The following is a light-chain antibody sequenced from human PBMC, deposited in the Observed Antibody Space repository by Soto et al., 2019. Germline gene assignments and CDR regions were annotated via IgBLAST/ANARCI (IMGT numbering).Light chain of an antibody. V-gene: IGKV3-15*01. Sequence: EILMTQSPATLSVSPGETATLSCRASQSVAGNLAWYQQKPGQPPRLLIYGVSTRATGVPARFSGSGSETDFSMTSSSLQIEDDALYYCQQSNNWTPLTFGGGTKVEIK. CDR3: QQSNNWTPLT. CDR2: GVS. J-gene: IGKJ4*01. CDR1: QSVAGN.